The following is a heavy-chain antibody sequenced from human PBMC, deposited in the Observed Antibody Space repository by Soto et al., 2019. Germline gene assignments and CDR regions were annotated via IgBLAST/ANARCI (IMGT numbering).Heavy chain of an antibody. CDR2: INPSGGST. V-gene: IGHV1-46*03. J-gene: IGHJ4*02. CDR3: ARGAVWFGELSYFDY. D-gene: IGHD3-10*01. CDR1: GYTFTSYY. Sequence: ASVKVSCKASGYTFTSYYMHWVRQAPGQGLEWMGIINPSGGSTSYAQKFQGRVTMTRDTSTSTVYMELSSLRSEDTAVYYCARGAVWFGELSYFDYWGQGTLVTVSS.